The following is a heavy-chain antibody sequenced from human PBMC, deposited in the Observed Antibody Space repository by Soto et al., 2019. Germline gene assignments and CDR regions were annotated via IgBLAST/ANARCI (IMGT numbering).Heavy chain of an antibody. Sequence: EVKLVESGGGLVQPGGSLRVSCAASGFSFSNYWMHWVRQAPGKGLVWVSRINSDGSTKTYADSVKGRFTISRDNAKNRMYVQMDCLRGDDSAIYSSARDLRYSSSGPKDYWGKGTLVTVSS. CDR2: INSDGSTK. CDR3: ARDLRYSSSGPKDY. V-gene: IGHV3-74*01. J-gene: IGHJ4*02. D-gene: IGHD3-10*01. CDR1: GFSFSNYW.